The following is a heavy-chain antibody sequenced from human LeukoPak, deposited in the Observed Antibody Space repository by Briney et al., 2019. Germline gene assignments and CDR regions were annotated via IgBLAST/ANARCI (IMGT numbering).Heavy chain of an antibody. V-gene: IGHV5-51*01. D-gene: IGHD2-15*01. CDR2: IYPGDSDT. J-gene: IGHJ4*02. CDR3: ARQHCSGGSCYPGVDY. Sequence: GESLKISCKDSGYSFTSYWIGWVRQMPGKGLEWMGIIYPGDSDTRYSPSFQGQVTISADKSISTAYLQWSSLKASDTAMYYCARQHCSGGSCYPGVDYWGQGTLVTVSS. CDR1: GYSFTSYW.